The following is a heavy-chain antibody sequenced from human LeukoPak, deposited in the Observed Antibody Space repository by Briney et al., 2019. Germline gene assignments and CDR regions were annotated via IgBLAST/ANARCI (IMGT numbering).Heavy chain of an antibody. CDR3: ARLSDYTSSTH. D-gene: IGHD3-3*01. CDR1: GYSISSTNYY. Sequence: SETLSLTCTVSGYSISSTNYYWGWIRLSPGKGLEWIGSIFYSGTTYYNPSLKSRVTMSLDTSKNQFSLKVRSVTAADTAVYYCARLSDYTSSTHWGQGTLVTVST. CDR2: IFYSGTT. V-gene: IGHV4-39*01. J-gene: IGHJ1*01.